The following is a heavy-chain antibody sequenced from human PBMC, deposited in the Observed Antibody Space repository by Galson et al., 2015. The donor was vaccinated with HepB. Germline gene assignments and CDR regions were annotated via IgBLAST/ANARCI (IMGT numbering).Heavy chain of an antibody. CDR2: ISWNSGSI. CDR3: AKDPYSGYSSGWYGGVDY. Sequence: SLRLSCAASGFTFDDYAMHWVRQAPGEGLEWVSGISWNSGSIGYADSVEGRFTISRDNAKNSLYLQMNSLRAEDTALYYCAKDPYSGYSSGWYGGVDYWGQGTLVTVSS. CDR1: GFTFDDYA. V-gene: IGHV3-9*01. D-gene: IGHD6-19*01. J-gene: IGHJ4*02.